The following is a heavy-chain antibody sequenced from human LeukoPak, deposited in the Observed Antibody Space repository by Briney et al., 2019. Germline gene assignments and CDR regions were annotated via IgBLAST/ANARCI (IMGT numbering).Heavy chain of an antibody. CDR1: GYTFTSYG. V-gene: IGHV1-18*01. CDR3: ARDDRMITFGGVIVSSY. Sequence: GASVKVSCKASGYTFTSYGICWVRQAPGQGLEWMGWISAYNGNTNYAQKLQGRVTMTTDTSTSTAYMELRSLRSGDTAVYYCARDDRMITFGGVIVSSYWGQGTLVTVSS. J-gene: IGHJ4*02. CDR2: ISAYNGNT. D-gene: IGHD3-16*02.